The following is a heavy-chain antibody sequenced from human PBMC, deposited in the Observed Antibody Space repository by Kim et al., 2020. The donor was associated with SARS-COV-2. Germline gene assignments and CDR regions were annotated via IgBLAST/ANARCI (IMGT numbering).Heavy chain of an antibody. Sequence: GGSLRLSCAASGFTFSNYGMSWVRQAPGKGLERVSAISTSSSSTYYVDSVKGRLTISRDNSKNTLYLQMNSLRAEDTAIYYCARRGGNVVSSYYFDYWGQGTLVTVSS. D-gene: IGHD3-16*01. V-gene: IGHV3-23*01. J-gene: IGHJ4*02. CDR1: GFTFSNYG. CDR3: ARRGGNVVSSYYFDY. CDR2: ISTSSSST.